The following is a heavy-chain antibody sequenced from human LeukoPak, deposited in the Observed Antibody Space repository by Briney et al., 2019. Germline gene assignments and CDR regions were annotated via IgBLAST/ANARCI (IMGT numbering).Heavy chain of an antibody. J-gene: IGHJ3*01. CDR3: AGSPTVDAAFDV. CDR1: GFTFSSYA. V-gene: IGHV3-23*01. Sequence: GGSLRLSCAASGFTFSSYAMSWVRQAPGKGLEWVSSISGSGGSTYYADSVRGRFTVSRDNSRNTLALQMNSLRAEDTAVYYCAGSPTVDAAFDVWGQGTMVTVSS. D-gene: IGHD4-23*01. CDR2: ISGSGGST.